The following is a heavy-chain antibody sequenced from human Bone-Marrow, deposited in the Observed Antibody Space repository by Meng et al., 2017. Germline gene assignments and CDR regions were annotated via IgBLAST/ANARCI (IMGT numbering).Heavy chain of an antibody. D-gene: IGHD3-3*01. J-gene: IGHJ6*02. CDR1: GFTFSNAW. CDR3: TTDQVSDFWSGYHYYYYGMDV. CDR2: IKSKTDGGTT. V-gene: IGHV3-15*01. Sequence: GESLKISCAASGFTFSNAWMSWVRQATGKGLEWVGRIKSKTDGGTTDYAAPVKGRFTISRDDSKNTLYLQMNSLKTEDTAVYYCTTDQVSDFWSGYHYYYYGMDVWGQGTTVTVSS.